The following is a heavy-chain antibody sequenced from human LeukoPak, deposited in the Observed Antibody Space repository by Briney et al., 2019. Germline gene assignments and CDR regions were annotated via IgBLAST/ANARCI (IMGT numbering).Heavy chain of an antibody. CDR2: IYTSGST. CDR1: GGSISSYY. D-gene: IGHD6-19*01. Sequence: PSETLSLTCTVSGGSISSYYWSWIRQPAGKGLEWIGRIYTSGSTNYNPSLKSRVTMSVDTSKNQFSLKLSSVTAADTAVYYCARGIYSSGWYEYYFDYWGQGTLVTVSS. CDR3: ARGIYSSGWYEYYFDY. V-gene: IGHV4-4*07. J-gene: IGHJ4*02.